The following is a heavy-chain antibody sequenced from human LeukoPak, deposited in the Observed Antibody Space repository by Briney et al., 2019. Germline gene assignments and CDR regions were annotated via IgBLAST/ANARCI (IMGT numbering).Heavy chain of an antibody. V-gene: IGHV3-23*01. CDR2: ISGSGGST. CDR3: ARVRYNSGYIFDS. CDR1: GFTFSDYY. J-gene: IGHJ4*02. Sequence: SGGSLRLSCAASGFTFSDYYMSWIRQAPGKGLEWVSAISGSGGSTYYADSVKGRFTISRDNSKNTLYLQMNSLRAEDTAVYYCARVRYNSGYIFDSWGQGTLVAVSS. D-gene: IGHD5-18*01.